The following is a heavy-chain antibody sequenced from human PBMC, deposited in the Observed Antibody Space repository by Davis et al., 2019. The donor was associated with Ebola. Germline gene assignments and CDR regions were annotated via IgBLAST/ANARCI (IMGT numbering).Heavy chain of an antibody. V-gene: IGHV6-1*01. Sequence: PSETLSLTCAISGNSVSSNSAACNWIRQSPSRGLEWLGRTYYTSKWYNHYAASVKSRTTINADTSKNEFSLQLNSVTPEDTAVYYCARGWLRTGLDIWGQGTMVIVSS. D-gene: IGHD3/OR15-3a*01. CDR3: ARGWLRTGLDI. J-gene: IGHJ3*02. CDR1: GNSVSSNSAA. CDR2: TYYTSKWYN.